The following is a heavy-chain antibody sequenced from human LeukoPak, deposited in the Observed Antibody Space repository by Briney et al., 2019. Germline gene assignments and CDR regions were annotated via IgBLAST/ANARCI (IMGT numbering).Heavy chain of an antibody. CDR2: VRGTGSDT. V-gene: IGHV3-23*01. CDR3: AKTSRRSSNYDSPYDY. J-gene: IGHJ4*02. Sequence: GGSLRLSCAASGFTVSSNYMSWVRQAPGKGLEWVSAVRGTGSDTYYADSVRGRFTISRDNSKNTLYLQMDRLRAEDTAIYFCAKTSRRSSNYDSPYDYWGQGTLVTVSS. CDR1: GFTVSSNY. D-gene: IGHD4-11*01.